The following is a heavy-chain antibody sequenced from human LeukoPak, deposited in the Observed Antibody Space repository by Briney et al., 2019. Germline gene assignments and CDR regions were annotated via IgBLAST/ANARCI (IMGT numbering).Heavy chain of an antibody. J-gene: IGHJ5*02. CDR3: ARQNYGSGSNWFDP. Sequence: PSETLSLTCTVSGGSISNYYWSWIRQPPGKGLEWIGYIDYSGSTNYNPSLKSRVTISVDTSKNQFSLKLSSVTAADTAVYYCARQNYGSGSNWFDPWGQGTLVTVSS. V-gene: IGHV4-59*01. D-gene: IGHD3-10*01. CDR2: IDYSGST. CDR1: GGSISNYY.